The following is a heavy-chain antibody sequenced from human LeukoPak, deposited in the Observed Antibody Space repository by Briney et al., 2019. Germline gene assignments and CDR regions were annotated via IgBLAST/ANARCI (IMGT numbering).Heavy chain of an antibody. CDR1: GFTFSNYW. CDR2: INSEGSTT. D-gene: IGHD3-22*01. Sequence: GGSLRLSCAASGFTFSNYWMHWVRQAPGKGLVWVSRINSEGSTTSYADSVKGRFTISRDNAKNTLYLQMNSLRAEDTAVYYCATYDSSVYYYVFDYWGQGTLVTVSS. V-gene: IGHV3-74*01. J-gene: IGHJ4*02. CDR3: ATYDSSVYYYVFDY.